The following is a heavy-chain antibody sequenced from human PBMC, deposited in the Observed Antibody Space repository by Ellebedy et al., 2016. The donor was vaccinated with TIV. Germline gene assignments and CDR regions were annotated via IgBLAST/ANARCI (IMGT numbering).Heavy chain of an antibody. CDR2: MFHSGST. D-gene: IGHD5-12*01. V-gene: IGHV4-38-2*02. Sequence: GSLRLXXSVSGFSISGGYYWGWIRQTPGKGLEWIGSMFHSGSTYYNPSLKSRVTISVDTSRNQMSLKVTSVTAADTAIYYCARMTSRGFSTPAYWGRGILVTVSS. J-gene: IGHJ4*02. CDR1: GFSISGGYY. CDR3: ARMTSRGFSTPAY.